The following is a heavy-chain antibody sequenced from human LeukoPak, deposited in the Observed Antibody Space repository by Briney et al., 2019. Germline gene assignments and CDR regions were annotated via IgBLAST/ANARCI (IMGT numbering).Heavy chain of an antibody. V-gene: IGHV4-59*01. J-gene: IGHJ4*02. CDR2: IYYSGST. CDR1: GGSFSSYY. CDR3: ARDDYGDWDFDY. Sequence: SETLSLTCTVSGGSFSSYYWSWIRQPPGKGLEWIGYIYYSGSTNYSPSLKSRVTISVDTSKNQFSLKLSPVTAADTAVYYCARDDYGDWDFDYWGQGNLVTVSS. D-gene: IGHD4-17*01.